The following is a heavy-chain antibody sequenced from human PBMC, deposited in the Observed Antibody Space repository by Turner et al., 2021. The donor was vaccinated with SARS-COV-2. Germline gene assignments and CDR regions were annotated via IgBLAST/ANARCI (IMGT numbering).Heavy chain of an antibody. D-gene: IGHD5-18*01. V-gene: IGHV3-30*03. Sequence: QVQLVESGGGVVQPGRSLRLSCAASGFTFRSYGMHWVRQAPGKGLEWVAVISYDGSNKYYADSVKGRFTISRDNAKNSLYLQMNSLRAEDTAVYYCATGGYSYHHWGQGTLVTVSS. J-gene: IGHJ4*02. CDR2: ISYDGSNK. CDR3: ATGGYSYHH. CDR1: GFTFRSYG.